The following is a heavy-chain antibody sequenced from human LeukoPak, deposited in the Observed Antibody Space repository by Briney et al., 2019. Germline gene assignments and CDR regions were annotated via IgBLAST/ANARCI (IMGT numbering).Heavy chain of an antibody. CDR3: ARDRGRESAATSGYFDY. D-gene: IGHD2-15*01. CDR2: IYYSGST. Sequence: PSQTLSFTCTVSGGSISSGGYYWRWIRQHPGKGLEWIGYIYYSGSTYYNPSLMTRVTISVDTSKNQFSLKLSSVTAADTAVYYCARDRGRESAATSGYFDYWGQGTLVTVSS. V-gene: IGHV4-31*03. CDR1: GGSISSGGYY. J-gene: IGHJ4*02.